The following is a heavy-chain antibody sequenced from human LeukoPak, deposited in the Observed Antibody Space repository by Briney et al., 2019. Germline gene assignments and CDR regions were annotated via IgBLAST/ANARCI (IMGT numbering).Heavy chain of an antibody. Sequence: SGRSLRLSCAASGFTFSDYTVQWVRQAPGKGLEWVALLPPDGSYQYYADSLKGRFTISRDNFKNALYLQMNSLRLEDTAVYYCARGLHDRSWYGAHWGQGTLLSVSS. J-gene: IGHJ4*02. CDR3: ARGLHDRSWYGAH. CDR1: GFTFSDYT. V-gene: IGHV3-30*04. D-gene: IGHD6-13*01. CDR2: LPPDGSYQ.